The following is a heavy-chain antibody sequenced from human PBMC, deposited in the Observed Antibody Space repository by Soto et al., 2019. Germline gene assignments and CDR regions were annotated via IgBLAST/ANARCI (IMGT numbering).Heavy chain of an antibody. J-gene: IGHJ5*02. D-gene: IGHD2-2*01. CDR3: ATSNWFDP. CDR1: GASISNSY. CDR2: IYYTGST. V-gene: IGHV4-59*04. Sequence: SETLSLTCTVSGASISNSYWSWIRQPPGKGLEWIGHIYYTGSTYYNPSLKSRVTISVDTSKNQFSLKLSSVTAADTAVYYCATSNWFDPWGQGTLVTVSS.